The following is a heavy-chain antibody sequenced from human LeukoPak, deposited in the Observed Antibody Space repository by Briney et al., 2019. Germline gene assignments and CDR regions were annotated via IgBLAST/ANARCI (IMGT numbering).Heavy chain of an antibody. V-gene: IGHV4-59*08. CDR2: INYSGST. CDR3: ARLNGGY. Sequence: SETLSLTCTVSGGSISNYYWSWIRQPPGRGLEWIGYINYSGSTNYNPSLKNRVTISVDTSKNQFSLKVTSVTAADTAMYYCARLNGGYWGQGTLVIVSS. CDR1: GGSISNYY. D-gene: IGHD1-1*01. J-gene: IGHJ4*02.